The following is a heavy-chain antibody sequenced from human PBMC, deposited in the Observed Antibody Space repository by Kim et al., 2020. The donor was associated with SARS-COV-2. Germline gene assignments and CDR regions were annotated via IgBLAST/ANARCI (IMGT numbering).Heavy chain of an antibody. CDR2: IGTAGDT. CDR1: GFTFSSYD. V-gene: IGHV3-13*04. CDR3: ARAWNDANGMDV. D-gene: IGHD1-1*01. Sequence: GGSLRLSCAASGFTFSSYDMHWVRQATGIGLEWVSAIGTAGDTYYPGSVKGRFTISRENAKNSLYLQMNSLRAGDTAVYYCARAWNDANGMDVWGQGTTVTVSS. J-gene: IGHJ6*02.